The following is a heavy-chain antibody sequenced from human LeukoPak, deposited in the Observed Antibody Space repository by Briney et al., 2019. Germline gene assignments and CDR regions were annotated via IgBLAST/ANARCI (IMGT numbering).Heavy chain of an antibody. J-gene: IGHJ4*02. D-gene: IGHD2-2*01. CDR3: VKEMGYCSTTSCHPFDY. Sequence: GGSLRLSCSASGFTFSSFAMHWVRQAPGKGLEYVSAITSSGGGTYYADSVKGRFTISRDNSKNTLDLQMSSLRAEDTAVYYCVKEMGYCSTTSCHPFDYWGQGTLVAVSS. CDR2: ITSSGGGT. CDR1: GFTFSSFA. V-gene: IGHV3-64D*06.